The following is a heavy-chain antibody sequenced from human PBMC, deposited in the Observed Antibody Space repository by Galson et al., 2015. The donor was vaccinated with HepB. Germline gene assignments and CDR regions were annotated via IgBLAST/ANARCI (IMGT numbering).Heavy chain of an antibody. Sequence: SVKVSCKASGYTFTSFGISWVRQAPGQGLEWMGGIGADNGNIKYAQKFRGRVTMTTDTSTSTAYMELGSLRSDHTAVYSCASEPRTFFGGQNYGLDVWGQGTTVTVSS. CDR2: IGADNGNI. CDR1: GYTFTSFG. V-gene: IGHV1-18*01. CDR3: ASEPRTFFGGQNYGLDV. D-gene: IGHD4-23*01. J-gene: IGHJ6*02.